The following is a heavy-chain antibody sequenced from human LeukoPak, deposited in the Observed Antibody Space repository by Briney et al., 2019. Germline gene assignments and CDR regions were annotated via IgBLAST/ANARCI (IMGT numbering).Heavy chain of an antibody. CDR3: ARVGFRYCSSTSCTSVDY. V-gene: IGHV3-33*01. CDR2: IWYDGSNK. CDR1: GFTFSSYG. J-gene: IGHJ4*02. D-gene: IGHD2-2*01. Sequence: GRSLRLSCAASGFTFSSYGMHWVRQAPGKGLEWVAVIWYDGSNKYYADSVKGRFTISRDNSKNTLYLQMNSLRAKDTAVYYCARVGFRYCSSTSCTSVDYWGQGTLVTVSS.